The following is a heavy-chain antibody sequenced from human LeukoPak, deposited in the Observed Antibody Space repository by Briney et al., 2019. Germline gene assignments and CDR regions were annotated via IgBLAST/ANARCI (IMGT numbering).Heavy chain of an antibody. V-gene: IGHV1-2*06. D-gene: IGHD3-10*01. Sequence: GASVKVSCKASGYTFTGYYTHWVRQAPGQGLEWMRRINPNSGGTNYAQKFQGRVTMTRDTSISTAYMELSRLRSDDTAVYYCARGITMVRGVIAFDYRGQGTLVTVSS. CDR2: INPNSGGT. J-gene: IGHJ4*02. CDR3: ARGITMVRGVIAFDY. CDR1: GYTFTGYY.